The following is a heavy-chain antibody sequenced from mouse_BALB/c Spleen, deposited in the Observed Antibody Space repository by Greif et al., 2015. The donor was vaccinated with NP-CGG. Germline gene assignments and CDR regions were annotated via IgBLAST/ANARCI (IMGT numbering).Heavy chain of an antibody. CDR1: GYTFTSYT. CDR3: ARSSYYGSPDY. V-gene: IGHV1-4*01. J-gene: IGHJ2*01. D-gene: IGHD1-1*01. Sequence: QVQLQQSGAELARPGASVKMSCKASGYTFTSYTMHWVKRRPGQGLEWIGYINPSSGYTNYNQKFKDKATLTADKSSSTAYMQLSSLTSEDSAVYYCARSSYYGSPDYWGQGTTLTVSS. CDR2: INPSSGYT.